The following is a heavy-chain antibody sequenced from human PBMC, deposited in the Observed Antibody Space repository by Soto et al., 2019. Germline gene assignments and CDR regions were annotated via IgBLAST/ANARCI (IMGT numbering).Heavy chain of an antibody. V-gene: IGHV4-39*01. CDR2: IYYSGST. CDR1: GGSISSSSYY. CDR3: ARLVTMIVVVTEYYFDY. Sequence: QLQLQESGPGLVKPSETLSLTCTVSGGSISSSSYYWGWIRQPPGKGLEWIGSIYYSGSTYYNPSLKSRVTISVDTSKNQFSLKLSSVTAADTAVYYCARLVTMIVVVTEYYFDYWGQGTLVTVSS. D-gene: IGHD3-22*01. J-gene: IGHJ4*02.